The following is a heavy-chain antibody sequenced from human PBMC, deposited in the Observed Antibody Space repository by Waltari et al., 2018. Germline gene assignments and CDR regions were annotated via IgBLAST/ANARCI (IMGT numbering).Heavy chain of an antibody. V-gene: IGHV3-7*01. CDR2: INYGGSQK. Sequence: EVQLVDSGGDLVQPGGSLRLSCAASGSTFSRYWMSWVRQTAGKGVEGVANINYGGSQKYYADSGKGRFTTSRDNAKNSVYLQMHSLRVEDTAMYYCAKSRGFEYWGQGALVTVSS. CDR3: AKSRGFEY. CDR1: GSTFSRYW. J-gene: IGHJ4*02. D-gene: IGHD2-2*01.